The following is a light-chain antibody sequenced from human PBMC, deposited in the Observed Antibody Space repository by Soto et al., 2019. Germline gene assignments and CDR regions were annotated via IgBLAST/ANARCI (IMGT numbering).Light chain of an antibody. J-gene: IGKJ1*01. V-gene: IGKV1-17*01. Sequence: DIQMTQSPSSLSASVGDRVTIACRASQGIGIDLAWYQQKPGKAPKRLIYAASSLQSGVPSRFSGSGSGTEFTRTISSLQPEDFATYYCLRHNSYPPTFGQGTQVEIK. CDR1: QGIGID. CDR2: AAS. CDR3: LRHNSYPPT.